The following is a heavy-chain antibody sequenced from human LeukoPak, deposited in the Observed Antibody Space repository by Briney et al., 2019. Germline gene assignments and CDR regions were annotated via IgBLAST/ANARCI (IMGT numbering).Heavy chain of an antibody. J-gene: IGHJ4*02. Sequence: SETLSLTCTVSGGSISSSSYYWGWIRQPPGKGLEWIGSIYYSGSTYYNPSLKSRVTISVDTSKDQFSLKLTSVTAADTAVYYCVRSGKAWEHFDYWGQGALVTVSP. V-gene: IGHV4-39*01. D-gene: IGHD1-26*01. CDR3: VRSGKAWEHFDY. CDR1: GGSISSSSYY. CDR2: IYYSGST.